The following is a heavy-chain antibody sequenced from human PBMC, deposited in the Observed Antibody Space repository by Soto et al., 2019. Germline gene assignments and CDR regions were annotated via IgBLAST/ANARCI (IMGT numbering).Heavy chain of an antibody. CDR3: AGGSYCSGGSCYSGSVDY. CDR2: ISSNGGST. D-gene: IGHD2-15*01. V-gene: IGHV3-64*01. J-gene: IGHJ4*02. CDR1: GFTFSSYA. Sequence: GGSLRLSCAASGFTFSSYAMHWVRQAPGKGLEYVSAISSNGGSTYYANSVKGRFTISRDNSKNTLYLQMGSLRAEDMAVYYSAGGSYCSGGSCYSGSVDYWGQGTLVTVSS.